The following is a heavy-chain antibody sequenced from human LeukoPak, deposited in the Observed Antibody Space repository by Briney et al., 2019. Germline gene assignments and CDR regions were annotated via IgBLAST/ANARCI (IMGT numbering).Heavy chain of an antibody. CDR2: IYYSGST. V-gene: IGHV4-39*07. Sequence: PSETLSLTCTVSGGSISSSSYYWGWIRQPPGKGLEWIGSIYYSGSTYYNPSLKSRVTISVDTSKNQFSLKLSSVTAADTALYYWARALVSRDSSSVPWFDPWGQGTLGTVSS. CDR3: ARALVSRDSSSVPWFDP. D-gene: IGHD6-6*01. CDR1: GGSISSSSYY. J-gene: IGHJ5*02.